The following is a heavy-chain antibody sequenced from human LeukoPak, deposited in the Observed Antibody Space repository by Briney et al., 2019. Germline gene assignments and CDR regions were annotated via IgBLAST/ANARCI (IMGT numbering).Heavy chain of an antibody. CDR3: ARQRDRVAAGIWDY. J-gene: IGHJ4*02. D-gene: IGHD6-13*01. CDR2: INSDGSST. CDR1: GFTFSSYW. Sequence: GGSLRLSCAASGFTFSSYWMEWVRQAPGKGLMWVSRINSDGSSTSYADSVKGRFTISRDNAKNTLYLQMNSLRAEDTAVYYCARQRDRVAAGIWDYWGQGTLVTVSS. V-gene: IGHV3-74*01.